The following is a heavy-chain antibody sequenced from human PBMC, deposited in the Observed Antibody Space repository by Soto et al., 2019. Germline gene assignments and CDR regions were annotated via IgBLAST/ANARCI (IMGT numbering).Heavy chain of an antibody. J-gene: IGHJ4*02. CDR2: IYWDDHK. Sequence: QITLKESGPTLVRPAQPLTLTCAFSGFSLTTYDMGVAWIRQPPWKALEWIALIYWDDHKRYSPSLKDRLAISKDTSRNQVVLTITNMDPGDTATYFCAHAGDYDLLTFDHWGPGTLVTVSS. CDR1: GFSLTTYDMG. V-gene: IGHV2-5*02. CDR3: AHAGDYDLLTFDH. D-gene: IGHD4-17*01.